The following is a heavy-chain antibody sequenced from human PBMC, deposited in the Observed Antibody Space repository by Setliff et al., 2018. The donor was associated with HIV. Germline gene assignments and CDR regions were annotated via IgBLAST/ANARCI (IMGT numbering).Heavy chain of an antibody. CDR1: GYTFTGYY. Sequence: AASVKVSCKASGYTFTGYYMHWVRQAPGQGLEWMGWINPHSGDTNYAQKFQGRVTMTRDTSTSTVYMELSSLRSEDTAVYYCARDPAPSSSASYFQHWGQGTPVTVSS. CDR2: INPHSGDT. D-gene: IGHD6-6*01. J-gene: IGHJ1*01. V-gene: IGHV1-2*02. CDR3: ARDPAPSSSASYFQH.